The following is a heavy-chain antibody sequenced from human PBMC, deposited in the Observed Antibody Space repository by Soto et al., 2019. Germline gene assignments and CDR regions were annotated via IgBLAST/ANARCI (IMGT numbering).Heavy chain of an antibody. Sequence: GGSLRLSCAGSGFTFSTYWMHWVRQAPGTGLEWVSRIRGDGSSKSYADSVKGRFTISRDNSKNTLYLQMNSLRAEDTAVYYCARDGNWRLDYWGQGALVTVSS. J-gene: IGHJ4*02. CDR1: GFTFSTYW. V-gene: IGHV3-74*01. CDR3: ARDGNWRLDY. CDR2: IRGDGSSK. D-gene: IGHD1-1*01.